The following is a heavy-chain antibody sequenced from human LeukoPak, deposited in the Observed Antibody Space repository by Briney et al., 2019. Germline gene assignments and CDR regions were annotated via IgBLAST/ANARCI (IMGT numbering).Heavy chain of an antibody. Sequence: GGSLRLSCAASGFTFSSYSMNWVRQAPGKGLEWVSYINSSSSTIYYPASVNGRFTISRENAKNSLYLKMNSLRAEDTAVYYCAREPQTVTGLQLDAFDIWGQGTMVTVSS. V-gene: IGHV3-48*01. CDR1: GFTFSSYS. D-gene: IGHD4-11*01. J-gene: IGHJ3*02. CDR2: INSSSSTI. CDR3: AREPQTVTGLQLDAFDI.